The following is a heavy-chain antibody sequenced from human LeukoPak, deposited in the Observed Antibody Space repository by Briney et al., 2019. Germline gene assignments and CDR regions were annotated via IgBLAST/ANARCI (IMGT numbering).Heavy chain of an antibody. CDR3: ASVTLYYYYYMDV. Sequence: GGSLRLSCAASGFTFSSYSMNWVRQAPEKGLEWVSYISSSSSTIYYADSVKGRFTISRDNAKNSLYLQMNSLRAEDTAVYYCASVTLYYYYYMDVWGKGTTVTVSS. D-gene: IGHD4-11*01. CDR2: ISSSSSTI. J-gene: IGHJ6*03. V-gene: IGHV3-48*01. CDR1: GFTFSSYS.